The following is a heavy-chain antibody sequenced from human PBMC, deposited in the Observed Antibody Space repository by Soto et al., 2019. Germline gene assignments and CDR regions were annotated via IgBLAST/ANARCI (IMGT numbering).Heavy chain of an antibody. Sequence: SETLSLTCTVSGGSVSSGSYYWSWIRQPPGKGLEWIGYIYYSGSTNYNPSLKSRVTISVDTSKNQFSLKLSSVTAADTAAYYCARASTVTTLLDYWGQGTLVTVSS. V-gene: IGHV4-61*01. D-gene: IGHD4-17*01. CDR2: IYYSGST. J-gene: IGHJ4*02. CDR3: ARASTVTTLLDY. CDR1: GGSVSSGSYY.